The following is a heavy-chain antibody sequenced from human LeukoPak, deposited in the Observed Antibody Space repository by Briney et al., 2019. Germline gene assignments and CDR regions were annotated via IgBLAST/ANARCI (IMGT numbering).Heavy chain of an antibody. Sequence: PSETLSLTCTVSGGSIISYYWSWIRQPAGKGLEWIGRIYTSGSTNYNPSLKSRVTMSVDTSKNQFSLKLSSVTAADTAVYYCARDFWITFGEEFDPWGQGTLVTVSS. J-gene: IGHJ5*02. CDR1: GGSIISYY. CDR2: IYTSGST. CDR3: ARDFWITFGEEFDP. V-gene: IGHV4-4*07. D-gene: IGHD3-16*01.